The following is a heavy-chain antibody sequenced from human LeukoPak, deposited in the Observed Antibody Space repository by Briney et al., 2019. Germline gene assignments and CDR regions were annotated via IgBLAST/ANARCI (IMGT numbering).Heavy chain of an antibody. CDR1: GFTFSSYS. Sequence: GGSLRLSCAASGFTFSSYSMNWVRQAPGKGLEWVSSINSDSNYIYYADSVKGRFTISRDNSKNTLYLQMNSLRAGDTAVYYCAKPHFDDWGQGTLVTVSS. J-gene: IGHJ4*02. CDR3: AKPHFDD. V-gene: IGHV3-21*01. CDR2: INSDSNYI.